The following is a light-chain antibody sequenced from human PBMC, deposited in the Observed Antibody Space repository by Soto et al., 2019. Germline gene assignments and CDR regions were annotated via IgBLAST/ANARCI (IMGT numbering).Light chain of an antibody. Sequence: EIVLTQSPDTLSLSPGERATLSCRASQSVRSNYLAWYQQKPGQAPRFLSNDASSRATSIPDRFSGRGSGTDFTPTISRLEPEDYAVYYCQQYGNSPHTFGGGTKVEIK. CDR2: DAS. J-gene: IGKJ4*01. CDR1: QSVRSNY. CDR3: QQYGNSPHT. V-gene: IGKV3-20*01.